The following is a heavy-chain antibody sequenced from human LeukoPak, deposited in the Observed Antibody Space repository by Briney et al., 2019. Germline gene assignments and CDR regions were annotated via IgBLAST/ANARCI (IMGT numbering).Heavy chain of an antibody. CDR2: IYYSGST. CDR1: GGSISSYY. D-gene: IGHD5-18*01. Sequence: PSETLSLTCTVSGGSISSYYWSWIRQPPEKGLEWIGYIYYSGSTNYNPSLKSRVTISVDTSKNQFSLKLSSVTAADTAVYYCARDRGYSYGYDYWGQGTLVTVSS. V-gene: IGHV4-59*01. J-gene: IGHJ4*02. CDR3: ARDRGYSYGYDY.